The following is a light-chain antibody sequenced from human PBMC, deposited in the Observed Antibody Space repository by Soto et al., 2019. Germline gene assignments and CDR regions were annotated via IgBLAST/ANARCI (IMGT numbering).Light chain of an antibody. CDR1: QRVSKN. CDR3: QQSYSTPWT. CDR2: AAS. V-gene: IGKV3D-15*01. J-gene: IGKJ1*01. Sequence: EIVMTQSPATLSVSPGERATLSCRASQRVSKNFAWYQQKRGQAPRLLIYAASSLQSGVPSRFSGSGSGTDFTLTISSLQPEDFATYYCQQSYSTPWTFGQGTKVDIK.